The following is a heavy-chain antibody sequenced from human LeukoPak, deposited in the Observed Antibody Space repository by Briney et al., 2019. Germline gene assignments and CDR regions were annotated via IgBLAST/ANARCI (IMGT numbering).Heavy chain of an antibody. J-gene: IGHJ3*02. Sequence: GGSLRLSCAATGVTFSSFGMHWVRQSPGKGLEWVALIRHDGTNIYYADSVKGRFTISRDNSKNTLYLQMKSLRPEDTAVYYCASRTYYYDSSGYAFDIWGQGTMVTVSS. V-gene: IGHV3-30*02. CDR1: GVTFSSFG. CDR2: IRHDGTNI. CDR3: ASRTYYYDSSGYAFDI. D-gene: IGHD3-22*01.